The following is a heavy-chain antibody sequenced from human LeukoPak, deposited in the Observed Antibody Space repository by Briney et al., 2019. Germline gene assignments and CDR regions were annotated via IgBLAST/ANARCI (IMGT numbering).Heavy chain of an antibody. J-gene: IGHJ5*02. V-gene: IGHV3-21*01. Sequence: GGPLRLSCAASGFTFSTYSINWVRQAPGKGLEWVSSISSSSSYIYYADSVKGRFTISRDNAKNSLYLQMNSLRAEDTAVYYCASSFMVRGINWFDPWGQGTLVTVSS. CDR3: ASSFMVRGINWFDP. CDR2: ISSSSSYI. D-gene: IGHD3-10*01. CDR1: GFTFSTYS.